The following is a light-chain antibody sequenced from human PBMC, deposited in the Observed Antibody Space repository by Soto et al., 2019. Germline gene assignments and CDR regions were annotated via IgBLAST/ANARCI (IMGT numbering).Light chain of an antibody. CDR2: AAS. CDR1: QGISTY. CDR3: QQYDNLPLT. V-gene: IGKV1-33*01. J-gene: IGKJ4*01. Sequence: DIHMTQAPACVSASVGGIVTITCRASQGISTYLNWYQQKPGKAPKLLIYAASNLQSGVPSRFSGSGSGTDFTFTISSLQPEDIATYYCQQYDNLPLTFGGGTKVDIK.